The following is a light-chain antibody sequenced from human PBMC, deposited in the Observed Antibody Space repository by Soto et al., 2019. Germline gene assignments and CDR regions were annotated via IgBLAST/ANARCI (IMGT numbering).Light chain of an antibody. V-gene: IGKV2-28*01. J-gene: IGKJ1*01. Sequence: DIVMTQSPLSLPVTPGEAASISCRSSQSLLHKNGNNYFNWYLQKPGQSPQLLIYMGFKRASGVPDRFSGSGSGTYFTLKISRVEAEDAGVYYCMQALQTPRTFGQGTKVE. CDR2: MGF. CDR3: MQALQTPRT. CDR1: QSLLHKNGNNY.